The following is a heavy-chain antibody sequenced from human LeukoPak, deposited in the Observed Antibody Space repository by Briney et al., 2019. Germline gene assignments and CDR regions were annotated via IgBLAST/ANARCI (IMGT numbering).Heavy chain of an antibody. CDR3: ARSVHIVVVTAIGY. D-gene: IGHD2-21*02. CDR1: GYTFTCYY. CDR2: INPNSGGT. J-gene: IGHJ4*02. Sequence: GASAKVSCKASGYTFTCYYMHWVRQAPGQGLEWMGWINPNSGGTNYAQKFQGRVTMTRDTSISTAYMEPSRLRSDDTAVYYCARSVHIVVVTAIGYWGQGTLVTVSS. V-gene: IGHV1-2*02.